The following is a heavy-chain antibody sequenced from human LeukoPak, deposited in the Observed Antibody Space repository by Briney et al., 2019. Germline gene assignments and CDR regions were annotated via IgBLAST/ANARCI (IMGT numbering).Heavy chain of an antibody. CDR3: ARDRGSSWYTGRDAFDI. Sequence: SETLSLTCTVSGGSISNYYWSWIRQPTGKGLEWIGYIYYSGSTNYNPSLKSRVTISVDTSKNQFSLKLSSVTAADTAVYYCARDRGSSWYTGRDAFDIWGQGTMVTVSS. J-gene: IGHJ3*02. CDR2: IYYSGST. CDR1: GGSISNYY. D-gene: IGHD6-13*01. V-gene: IGHV4-59*01.